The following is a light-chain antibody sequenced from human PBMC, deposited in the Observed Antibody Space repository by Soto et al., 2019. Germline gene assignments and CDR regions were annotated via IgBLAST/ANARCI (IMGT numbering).Light chain of an antibody. CDR1: QSVSSNY. Sequence: ALTMSPCTLSSQKRKRATLSCRASQSVSSNYLAWYQQKPGQAPRLLIYGASSRATGIPDRFSGSGSGTDFTLTINRLEPEDFAVYYCQQYGDLLWTFCHGA. V-gene: IGKV3-20*01. J-gene: IGKJ1*01. CDR3: QQYGDLLWT. CDR2: GAS.